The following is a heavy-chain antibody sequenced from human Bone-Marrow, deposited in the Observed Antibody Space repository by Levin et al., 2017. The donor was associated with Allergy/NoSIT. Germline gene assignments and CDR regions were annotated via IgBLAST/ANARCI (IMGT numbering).Heavy chain of an antibody. J-gene: IGHJ6*02. CDR3: ARHKDYGGNGYYYYGMDV. Sequence: GGSLRLSCAASGFTFTDYAIHWIRQAPGRGLEWVSGVSWNSGTIGYADSVKGRFTISRDNAKNSLYLQMNGLRTEDTALYFCARHKDYGGNGYYYYGMDVWGQGTTVTVSS. CDR1: GFTFTDYA. CDR2: VSWNSGTI. D-gene: IGHD4-23*01. V-gene: IGHV3-9*01.